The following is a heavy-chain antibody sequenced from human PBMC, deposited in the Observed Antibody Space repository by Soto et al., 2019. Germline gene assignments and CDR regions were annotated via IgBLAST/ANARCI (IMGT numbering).Heavy chain of an antibody. CDR2: INPNSGGT. CDR3: ARDPGLGYCSGGSCPHDAFDI. Sequence: ASVKVSCKASGYTFTGYYMHWLRQAPGQGLEWMGWINPNSGGTNYAQKFQGWVTMTRDTSISTAYMELSRLRSDDTAVYYCARDPGLGYCSGGSCPHDAFDIWGQGTMVTVSS. J-gene: IGHJ3*02. V-gene: IGHV1-2*04. CDR1: GYTFTGYY. D-gene: IGHD2-15*01.